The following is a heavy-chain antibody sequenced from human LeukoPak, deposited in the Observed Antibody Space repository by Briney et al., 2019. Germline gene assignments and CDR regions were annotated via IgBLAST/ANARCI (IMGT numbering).Heavy chain of an antibody. CDR3: ARTFDIHSSFTSK. CDR1: RGSLSSHY. J-gene: IGHJ4*02. V-gene: IGHV4-59*11. CDR2: IYTSGST. D-gene: IGHD3-9*01. Sequence: SETLSLTCTLSRGSLSSHYWSWDRQPPGEGLECIGYIYTSGSTNYNPSLTSRVITSVDTSKNQFSLKLTSVPAANTAVYSCARTFDIHSSFTSKGGQATPLTVP.